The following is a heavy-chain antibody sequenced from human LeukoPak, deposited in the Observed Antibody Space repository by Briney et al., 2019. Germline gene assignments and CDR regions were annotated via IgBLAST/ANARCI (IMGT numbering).Heavy chain of an antibody. CDR3: AKSTTIFGVVSPLDY. J-gene: IGHJ4*02. V-gene: IGHV3-23*01. CDR1: GFTFSSYA. Sequence: GGSLRLSCAASGFTFSSYAMSWVRQAPGKGLEWVSAISGSGGSTNYADSVKGRFTISRDNSKNTLYLQMNSLRAEDTAVYYCAKSTTIFGVVSPLDYWGQGTLVTVSS. D-gene: IGHD3-3*01. CDR2: ISGSGGST.